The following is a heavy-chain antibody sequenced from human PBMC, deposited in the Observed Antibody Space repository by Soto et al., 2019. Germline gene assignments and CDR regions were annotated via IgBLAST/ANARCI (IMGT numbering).Heavy chain of an antibody. CDR1: GFTFSSYG. J-gene: IGHJ4*02. CDR2: IWYDGSNK. V-gene: IGHV3-33*01. CDR3: ARGAITDFHFDY. Sequence: GGSLRLSCAASGFTFSSYGMHWVRQAPGKGLEWVAVIWYDGSNKYYADSVKGRFTISRDNSKNTLYLQMNSLRAEDTAVYYCARGAITDFHFDYWGQGTLVTVS. D-gene: IGHD1-26*01.